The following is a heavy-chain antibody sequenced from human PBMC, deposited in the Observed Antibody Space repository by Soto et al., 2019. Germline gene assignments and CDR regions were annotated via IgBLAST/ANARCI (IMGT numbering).Heavy chain of an antibody. J-gene: IGHJ6*02. V-gene: IGHV4-30-4*01. CDR2: TNYSGRT. CDR3: ARFSTLGKDYGVDV. D-gene: IGHD3-3*02. Sequence: QVQLQESGPGLVKPSQTLSLTCSVSSVSISSSDYYWSLSRQPPGKGLEWIGYTNYSGRTYYKPSLKSRVSISLAKSNNQLSRMLTSVTAADTAVYFCARFSTLGKDYGVDVWGQGTTVTVSS. CDR1: SVSISSSDYY.